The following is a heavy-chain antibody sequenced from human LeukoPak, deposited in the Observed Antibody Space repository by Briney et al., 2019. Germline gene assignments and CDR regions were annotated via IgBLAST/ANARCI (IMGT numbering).Heavy chain of an antibody. CDR2: INVGSGDT. D-gene: IGHD3-9*01. CDR1: AYTFTKYA. Sequence: ASVKVSCKASAYTFTKYAVHWVRQAPGQRLEWMGWINVGSGDTNYSQKFQGRVTFIRDTSANTAYMELSSLRSDDTAVYYCARGSNDGIWNYFDWWGQGTLVSVSS. J-gene: IGHJ4*02. CDR3: ARGSNDGIWNYFDW. V-gene: IGHV1-3*01.